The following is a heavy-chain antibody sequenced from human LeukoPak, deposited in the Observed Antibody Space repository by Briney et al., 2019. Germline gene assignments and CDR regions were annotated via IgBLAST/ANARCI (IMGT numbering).Heavy chain of an antibody. Sequence: PSETLSLTCTVSGGSISSYYWSWIRQPPGKGLEWIGYIYYSGSTNYNPSLKSRVTISVDTSKNQFSLKLSSVTAADTAVYYCARDVGYCSSTSCSDYWGKGTLVTVSS. CDR3: ARDVGYCSSTSCSDY. J-gene: IGHJ4*02. D-gene: IGHD2-2*01. CDR1: GGSISSYY. CDR2: IYYSGST. V-gene: IGHV4-59*01.